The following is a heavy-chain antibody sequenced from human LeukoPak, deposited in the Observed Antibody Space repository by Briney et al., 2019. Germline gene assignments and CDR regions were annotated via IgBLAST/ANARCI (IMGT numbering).Heavy chain of an antibody. Sequence: PGGALRLSCAASGFTFDDYGMSWVRQAPGKGLEWVSGINWNGGSTGFADSVKGRFTISRDNAKNSLYLQMNSLRAEDTAVYYCAREDGEKGRYCSGGSCYSVGYYYGMDVWGQGTTVTVSS. CDR2: INWNGGST. CDR1: GFTFDDYG. D-gene: IGHD2-15*01. V-gene: IGHV3-20*04. J-gene: IGHJ6*02. CDR3: AREDGEKGRYCSGGSCYSVGYYYGMDV.